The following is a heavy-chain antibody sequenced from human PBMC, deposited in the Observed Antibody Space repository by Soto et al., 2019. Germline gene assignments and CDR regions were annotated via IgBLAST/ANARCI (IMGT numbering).Heavy chain of an antibody. CDR1: GFPFSNSW. CDR2: INGDGSST. Sequence: EVQLVESGGGLVQPGGSLRLSCAASGFPFSNSWMSWVRQAPGKGLVWVSHINGDGSSTNYADSVKGRFTISRDNAMKTLHLQMNSLRVEDTAVYYCVRDFRWGQGTLVTVSS. V-gene: IGHV3-74*01. CDR3: VRDFR. J-gene: IGHJ4*02.